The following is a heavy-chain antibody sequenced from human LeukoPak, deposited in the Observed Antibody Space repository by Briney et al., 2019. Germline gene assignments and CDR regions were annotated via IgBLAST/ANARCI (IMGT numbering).Heavy chain of an antibody. V-gene: IGHV3-21*01. D-gene: IGHD1-26*01. Sequence: GGSLRLSCAASGFTFSDYSMNWVRQAPGKGLEWVSSISRNSRHVYYGGSVWGRFTISRDDARNSLFLEMNSLRAEDMAVYYWVRDFMGMGGTTAYLHYWGQGTLVTVSS. J-gene: IGHJ1*01. CDR1: GFTFSDYS. CDR3: VRDFMGMGGTTAYLHY. CDR2: ISRNSRHV.